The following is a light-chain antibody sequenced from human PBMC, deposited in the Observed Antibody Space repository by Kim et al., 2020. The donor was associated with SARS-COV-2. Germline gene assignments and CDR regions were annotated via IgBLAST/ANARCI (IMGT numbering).Light chain of an antibody. CDR3: QQLNSDPLT. V-gene: IGKV1-9*01. CDR1: QGTTNS. Sequence: SASVGDKVTITCRASQGTTNSFAWYQQKPGEAPKLLIFEASILQTGVPSRFTGSGSGTEFPLTISSLQPEDFATYFCQQLNSDPLTFGGGTKLEI. J-gene: IGKJ2*01. CDR2: EAS.